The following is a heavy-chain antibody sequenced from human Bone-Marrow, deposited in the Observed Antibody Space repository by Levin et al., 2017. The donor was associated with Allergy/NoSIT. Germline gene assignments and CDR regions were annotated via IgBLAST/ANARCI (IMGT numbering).Heavy chain of an antibody. CDR3: ARGLGYSSGSLR. CDR2: ISSSGSTI. Sequence: GGSLRLSCAASGFTFSSYEMNWVRQAPGKGLEWVSYISSSGSTIYYADSVKGRFTISRDNAKNSLYLQMNSLRAEDTAVYYCARGLGYSSGSLRWGQGTLVTVSS. V-gene: IGHV3-48*03. D-gene: IGHD6-19*01. CDR1: GFTFSSYE. J-gene: IGHJ4*02.